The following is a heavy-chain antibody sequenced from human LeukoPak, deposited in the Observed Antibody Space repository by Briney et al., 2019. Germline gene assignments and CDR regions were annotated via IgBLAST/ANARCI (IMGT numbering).Heavy chain of an antibody. J-gene: IGHJ4*02. CDR3: ASGSSSYEGYYFDY. D-gene: IGHD6-13*01. CDR2: IGTAGDT. Sequence: PGGSLRLSCAASGFTFSSYDMHWVRQATGKGLEWVSAIGTAGDTYYPGSVKGRFTISRENAKNSLYLQMNSLRAGDTAVYYCASGSSSYEGYYFDYWGQGTLVTVSS. CDR1: GFTFSSYD. V-gene: IGHV3-13*01.